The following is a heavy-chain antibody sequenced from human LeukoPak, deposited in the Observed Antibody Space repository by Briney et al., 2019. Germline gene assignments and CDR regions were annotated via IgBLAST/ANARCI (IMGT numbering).Heavy chain of an antibody. V-gene: IGHV4-59*01. J-gene: IGHJ5*02. CDR3: ARGKDYSRSSPDH. CDR1: GGSIRSYY. D-gene: IGHD6-6*01. CDR2: IYYSRST. Sequence: SETLSLTCTVSGGSIRSYYGSWMRQPPGKGLEYSGCIYYSRSTNYNPSLKSRVTISVDTSKHQFSLKLSSVTAADTAVYYCARGKDYSRSSPDHWGQGTLVTVSS.